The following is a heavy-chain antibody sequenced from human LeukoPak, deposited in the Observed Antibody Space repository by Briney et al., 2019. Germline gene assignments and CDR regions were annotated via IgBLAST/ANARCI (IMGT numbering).Heavy chain of an antibody. D-gene: IGHD2-15*01. CDR3: ARDIFKGTNWFDP. J-gene: IGHJ5*02. V-gene: IGHV4-31*03. CDR2: IYYSGST. CDR1: GGSISSGGYY. Sequence: SQTLSLTCTVSGGSISSGGYYWSWIRQHPGKGLEWIGYIYYSGSTYYNPSLKSRVTISVDTSNNQFSLKLSSVTAADTAVYYCARDIFKGTNWFDPRGQGTLVTVSS.